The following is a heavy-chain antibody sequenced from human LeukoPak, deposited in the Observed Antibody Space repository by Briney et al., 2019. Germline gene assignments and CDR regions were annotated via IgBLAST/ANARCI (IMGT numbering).Heavy chain of an antibody. CDR3: ARLPSNYRELDY. J-gene: IGHJ4*02. CDR1: GGSISTYY. Sequence: PSETLSLTCIVSGGSISTYYWSWIRQPPGKGLEYIGYIYYSGTTNYNPSLKSRVTISVDTSKNQFSLNLTSVTAADTAMYYCARLPSNYRELDYWGQGTLVTVSS. D-gene: IGHD4-11*01. V-gene: IGHV4-59*08. CDR2: IYYSGTT.